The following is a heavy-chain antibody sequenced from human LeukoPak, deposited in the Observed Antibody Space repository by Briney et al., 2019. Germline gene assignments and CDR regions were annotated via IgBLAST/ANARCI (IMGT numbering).Heavy chain of an antibody. J-gene: IGHJ2*01. CDR3: ARDSGGYGDYPGRRGYFDL. Sequence: PGGSLRLSCAASGFTFSSYSMNWVRQAPGKGLEWVSYISSSSSTIYYADSVKGRFTISRDNAKNSLYLQMNSLRAEDTAVYYCARDSGGYGDYPGRRGYFDLWGRGTLVTVSS. CDR2: ISSSSSTI. D-gene: IGHD4-17*01. CDR1: GFTFSSYS. V-gene: IGHV3-48*04.